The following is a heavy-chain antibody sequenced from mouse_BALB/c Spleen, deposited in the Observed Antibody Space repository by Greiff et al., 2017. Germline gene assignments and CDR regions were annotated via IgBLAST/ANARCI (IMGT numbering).Heavy chain of an antibody. CDR2: IDPENGDT. V-gene: IGHV14-4*02. J-gene: IGHJ2*01. CDR1: GFNIKDYY. CDR3: NAGNDYDNY. Sequence: EVQLQQSGAELVRSGASVKLSCTASGFNIKDYYMHWVKQRPEQGLEWIGWIDPENGDTEYAPKFQGKATMTADTPSNTAYLQLSSLTSEDTAVYYCNAGNDYDNYWGQGTTLTVSS. D-gene: IGHD2-4*01.